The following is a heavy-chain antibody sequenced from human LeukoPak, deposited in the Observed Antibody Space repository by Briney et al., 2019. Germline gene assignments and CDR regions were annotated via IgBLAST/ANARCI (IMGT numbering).Heavy chain of an antibody. CDR1: GGSFSGYY. CDR3: AGCPHVYYYYSGMDV. Sequence: ASETLSLTCAVYGGSFSGYYWSWIRQPPGKGLEWIGEINHSGSTNYNPSLKSRVTISVDTSKNQFSLKLSSVTAADTAVYYCAGCPHVYYYYSGMDVWGQGTTVTVSS. CDR2: INHSGST. D-gene: IGHD3-16*01. J-gene: IGHJ6*02. V-gene: IGHV4-34*01.